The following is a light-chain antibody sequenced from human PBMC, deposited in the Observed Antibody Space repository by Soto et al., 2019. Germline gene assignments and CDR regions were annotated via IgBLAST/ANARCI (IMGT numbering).Light chain of an antibody. Sequence: DIQMTQSPSSLSASVGDRLTITCRASQSISSSFNWYQQEPGKAPKLLIYAASSLQSGVPSRFSGSGSGTDFTLTISSLQPEDFATYYCQQSYSTPYTFGQGTKLEIK. V-gene: IGKV1-39*01. J-gene: IGKJ2*01. CDR1: QSISSS. CDR2: AAS. CDR3: QQSYSTPYT.